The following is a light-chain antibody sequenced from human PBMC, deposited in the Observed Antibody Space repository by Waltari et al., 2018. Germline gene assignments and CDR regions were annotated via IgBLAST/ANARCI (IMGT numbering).Light chain of an antibody. CDR1: QSLLFTTNNKIY. V-gene: IGKV4-1*01. CDR2: WAS. Sequence: DIVLTQSPDSLAVSLGERATINCRSSQSLLFTTNNKIYLAWFQQKPGQSPHLLIYWASTRESGVPDRFSGNGSGTDFTLTISSLQPEDVAVYYCQQYYSSWTFGQGTKVEIK. J-gene: IGKJ1*01. CDR3: QQYYSSWT.